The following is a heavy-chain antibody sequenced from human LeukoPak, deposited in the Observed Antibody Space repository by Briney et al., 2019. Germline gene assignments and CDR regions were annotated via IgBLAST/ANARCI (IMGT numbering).Heavy chain of an antibody. V-gene: IGHV3-30-3*01. CDR1: GFTFSSYA. D-gene: IGHD3-9*01. CDR3: ASERGHYDILTGYADAFDI. CDR2: ISYDGSNK. J-gene: IGHJ3*02. Sequence: GGSLRLSCAASGFTFSSYAMHWVRQAPGKGLEWVAVISYDGSNKYYADSVKGRFTISRDNSKNTLYLQMNSLRAEDTAVYYCASERGHYDILTGYADAFDIWGQGTMVTVSS.